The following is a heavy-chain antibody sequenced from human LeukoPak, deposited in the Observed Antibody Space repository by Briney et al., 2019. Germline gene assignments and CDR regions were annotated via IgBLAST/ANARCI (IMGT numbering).Heavy chain of an antibody. CDR2: ISGSGGST. J-gene: IGHJ3*02. CDR1: GFTFSSYA. V-gene: IGHV3-23*01. CDR3: AKDHVCGSTLLPYPIDI. Sequence: GGSLRLSCAASGFTFSSYAMSWVRQTPGKGLEWVSAISGSGGSTYYADSVKGRFTISRGNSKNTLYLQMNSLRAEDTAVYYCAKDHVCGSTLLPYPIDIWGQGTMVTVSS. D-gene: IGHD2-21*01.